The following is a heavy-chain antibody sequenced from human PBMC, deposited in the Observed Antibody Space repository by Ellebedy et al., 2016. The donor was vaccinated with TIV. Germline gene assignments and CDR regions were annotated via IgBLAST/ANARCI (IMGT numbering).Heavy chain of an antibody. Sequence: SETLSLXCTVSGGSISSYYWSWIRQPPGKGLEWIGYIYYSGSTNYNPSLKSRVTISVDTSKNQFSLKLSSVTAADTAVYYCARGYLSGDFDYWGQGTLVTVSS. D-gene: IGHD3-10*01. J-gene: IGHJ4*02. V-gene: IGHV4-59*01. CDR2: IYYSGST. CDR1: GGSISSYY. CDR3: ARGYLSGDFDY.